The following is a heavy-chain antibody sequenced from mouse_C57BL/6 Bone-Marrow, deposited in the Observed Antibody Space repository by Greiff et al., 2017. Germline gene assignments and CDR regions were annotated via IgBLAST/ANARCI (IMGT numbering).Heavy chain of an antibody. CDR3: ARHGGNYGGFAY. CDR1: GFSLTSYG. D-gene: IGHD2-1*01. V-gene: IGHV2-6-1*01. Sequence: VKLVESGPGLVAPSQSLSITCTVSGFSLTSYGVHWVRQPPGKGLEWLVVIWSDGSTTYNSALKSRLSISKDNSKSQVFVKMNSRQTDDTAMYYCARHGGNYGGFAYWGQGTLVTVSA. J-gene: IGHJ3*01. CDR2: IWSDGST.